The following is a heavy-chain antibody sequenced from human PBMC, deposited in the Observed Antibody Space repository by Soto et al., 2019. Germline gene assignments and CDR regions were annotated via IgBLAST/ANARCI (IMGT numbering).Heavy chain of an antibody. CDR3: ARVGGTRGWY. Sequence: QVQLQESGPGLVKPSETLSLPCTVSSDSITNYYWSWIRQSPGKGLEWIGYIHDSGRNNYNPSLKSRVKISVDTSKKQFSLKLNSVTAADTAVYYCARVGGTRGWYWGQGTLVTVSS. J-gene: IGHJ4*02. V-gene: IGHV4-59*01. CDR2: IHDSGRN. CDR1: SDSITNYY. D-gene: IGHD2-15*01.